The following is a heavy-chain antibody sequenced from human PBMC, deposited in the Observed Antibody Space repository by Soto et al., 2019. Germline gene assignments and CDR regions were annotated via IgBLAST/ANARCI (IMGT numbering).Heavy chain of an antibody. CDR1: GGTFSSYA. D-gene: IGHD3-10*01. CDR2: IIPIFGTA. J-gene: IGHJ4*02. V-gene: IGHV1-69*13. CDR3: ASGFMVRGVILTPPFDY. Sequence: SVKVSCKASGGTFSSYAISWVRQAPGQGLEWMGGIIPIFGTANYAQKFQGRVTITADESTSTAYMELSSLRSEDTAVYYCASGFMVRGVILTPPFDYRGQGTPVTVSS.